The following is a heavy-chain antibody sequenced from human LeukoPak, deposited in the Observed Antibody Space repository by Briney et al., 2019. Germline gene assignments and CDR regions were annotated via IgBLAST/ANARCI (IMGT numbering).Heavy chain of an antibody. D-gene: IGHD5-24*01. CDR3: ARDPLGGDGYNLVNWFDP. Sequence: SETLSLTCTVSGGSISSSSYYWGWIRQPPGKGLEWIGSIYYSGSTYYNPSLKSRVTISVDTSKNQFSLKLSSVTAADTAVYYCARDPLGGDGYNLVNWFDPWGQGTLVTVSS. CDR2: IYYSGST. J-gene: IGHJ5*02. V-gene: IGHV4-39*07. CDR1: GGSISSSSYY.